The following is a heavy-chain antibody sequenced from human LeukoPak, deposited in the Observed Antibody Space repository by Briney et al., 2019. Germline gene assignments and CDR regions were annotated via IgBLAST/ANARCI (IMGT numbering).Heavy chain of an antibody. D-gene: IGHD3-10*01. Sequence: PSETLSLTCTVSGGSISSYYWSWIRQPPGKGLEWIGYIYYSGSTNYNPSLKSRVTISVDTSKNQFSLKLSSVTAADTAVYYCARGLTGMVRGVTRFDYWGQGTLVTVSS. V-gene: IGHV4-59*01. CDR2: IYYSGST. CDR1: GGSISSYY. J-gene: IGHJ4*02. CDR3: ARGLTGMVRGVTRFDY.